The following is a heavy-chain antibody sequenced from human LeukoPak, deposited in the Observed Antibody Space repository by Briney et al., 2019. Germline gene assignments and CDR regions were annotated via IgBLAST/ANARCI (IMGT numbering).Heavy chain of an antibody. D-gene: IGHD3-16*01. CDR3: ARDLPAGGGAFDI. CDR2: INPSGGST. Sequence: ASVKVSCKASGYTFTSYYVHWVRQAPGQGLEWMGIINPSGGSTSYVQKFQGRVTMTRDTSTSTVYMELSSLRSEDTAVYYCARDLPAGGGAFDIWGQGTMVTVSS. J-gene: IGHJ3*02. V-gene: IGHV1-46*01. CDR1: GYTFTSYY.